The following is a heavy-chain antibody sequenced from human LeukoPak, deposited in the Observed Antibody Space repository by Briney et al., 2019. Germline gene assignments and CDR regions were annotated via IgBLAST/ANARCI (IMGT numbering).Heavy chain of an antibody. J-gene: IGHJ4*02. CDR3: AKVSDDFWSGFDY. CDR2: LRYDGSYK. V-gene: IGHV3-30*02. CDR1: GFTFSTYG. D-gene: IGHD3-3*01. Sequence: GGSLRLSCAASGFTFSTYGMHWVRKAPGKGLEWVAFLRYDGSYKDYADSVKGRFTISRDNSKNTVYLQMNSLRAEDTAIYYCAKVSDDFWSGFDYWGQGTLVTVSS.